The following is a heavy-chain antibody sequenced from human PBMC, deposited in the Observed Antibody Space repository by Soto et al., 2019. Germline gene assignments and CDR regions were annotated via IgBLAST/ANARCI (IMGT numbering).Heavy chain of an antibody. D-gene: IGHD2-15*01. CDR3: VRGGGGGLFDP. CDR2: ISPGSRYP. Sequence: PRGSLRLSCAGSGFTFGDSYMSWIRQAPGKGLEWLSYISPGSRYPAYADSVKGRFTISRDNAKRSLYLQMMSLTVEDTAIYYCVRGGGGGLFDPWGQGTMVTV. J-gene: IGHJ5*02. CDR1: GFTFGDSY. V-gene: IGHV3-11*06.